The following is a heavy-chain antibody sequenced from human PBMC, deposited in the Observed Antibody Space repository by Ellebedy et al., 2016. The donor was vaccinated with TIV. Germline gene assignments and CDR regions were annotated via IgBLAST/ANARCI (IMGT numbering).Heavy chain of an antibody. D-gene: IGHD1-26*01. Sequence: GESLKISCAASGFTFSRFWMAWVRQAPGKGLEWVANIKEDGSEEYYVDSVKGRFTISRDNAKNSLYLQMNSLRAEDTAVYYCVRDLHWSYFDWGQGTLVTVSS. J-gene: IGHJ4*02. CDR2: IKEDGSEE. CDR1: GFTFSRFW. CDR3: VRDLHWSYFD. V-gene: IGHV3-7*03.